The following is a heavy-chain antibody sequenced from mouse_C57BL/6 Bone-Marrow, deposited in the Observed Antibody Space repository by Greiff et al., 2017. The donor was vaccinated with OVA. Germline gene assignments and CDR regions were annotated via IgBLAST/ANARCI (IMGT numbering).Heavy chain of an antibody. D-gene: IGHD2-4*01. CDR3: ARYDYCFAY. Sequence: VKLMESGPELVKPGASVKLSCKASGYTFTSYDINWVKQRPGPGLEWIGWIYPRDGSTKYNEKFKGKATLTVDTSSSTAYMELHSLTSEDSAVYFCARYDYCFAYWGQGTLVTVSA. J-gene: IGHJ3*01. V-gene: IGHV1-85*01. CDR2: IYPRDGST. CDR1: GYTFTSYD.